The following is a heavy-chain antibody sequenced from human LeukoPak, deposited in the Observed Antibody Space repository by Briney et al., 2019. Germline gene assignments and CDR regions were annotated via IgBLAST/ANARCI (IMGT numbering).Heavy chain of an antibody. V-gene: IGHV1-46*01. CDR1: GYTFTSYY. CDR3: AREMNSGYDEGGLEY. D-gene: IGHD5-12*01. Sequence: ASVKISCKAFGYTFTSYYVHWVRQAPGQGLEWMGIINPSGGTNYAQKFQGRVTMTRDTSTSTVYMELSRLRSDDTAVYYCAREMNSGYDEGGLEYWGQGTLVTVSS. CDR2: INPSGGT. J-gene: IGHJ4*02.